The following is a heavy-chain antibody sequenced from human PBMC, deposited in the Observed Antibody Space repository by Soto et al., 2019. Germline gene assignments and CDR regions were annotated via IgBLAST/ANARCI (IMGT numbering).Heavy chain of an antibody. Sequence: EVQLVETGGGLIQPGGSLRLSCAASGFTVSSNYMSWVRQAPGKGLEWVSVIYSGGSTYYADSVKGRFTISRDNSKNTLYLQMNSLRAEDTAVYYCATEVLDDSSGYYYFDYWGQGTLVTVSS. CDR3: ATEVLDDSSGYYYFDY. CDR1: GFTVSSNY. J-gene: IGHJ4*02. CDR2: IYSGGST. D-gene: IGHD3-22*01. V-gene: IGHV3-53*02.